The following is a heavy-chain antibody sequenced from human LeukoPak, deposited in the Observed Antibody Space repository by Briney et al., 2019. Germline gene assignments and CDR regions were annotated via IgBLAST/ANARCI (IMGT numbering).Heavy chain of an antibody. V-gene: IGHV3-43D*03. CDR2: ISWDGGST. D-gene: IGHD3-22*01. J-gene: IGHJ4*02. CDR3: AKENTPSYYDSSGLDY. Sequence: GGSLRLSCAASGFTFDDYAMHWVRQAPGKGLEWVSLISWDGGSTYYADSVKGRFTISRDNSKNSLYLQMNSVRAEGTALYYCAKENTPSYYDSSGLDYWGQGTLVTVSS. CDR1: GFTFDDYA.